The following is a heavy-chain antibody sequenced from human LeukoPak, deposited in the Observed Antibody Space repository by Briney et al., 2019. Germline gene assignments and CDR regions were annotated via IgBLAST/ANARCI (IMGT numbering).Heavy chain of an antibody. CDR1: GYTFTGYY. V-gene: IGHV1-2*02. CDR3: ARAAYYDSSGFDY. J-gene: IGHJ4*02. D-gene: IGHD3-22*01. CDR2: INPNSGGT. Sequence: ASVKVSCKASGYTFTGYYVHWVRQAPGQGLEWMGWINPNSGGTNYAQKFQGRVTMTRDTSISTAYMELSRLRSDDTAVYYCARAAYYDSSGFDYWGQGTLVTVSS.